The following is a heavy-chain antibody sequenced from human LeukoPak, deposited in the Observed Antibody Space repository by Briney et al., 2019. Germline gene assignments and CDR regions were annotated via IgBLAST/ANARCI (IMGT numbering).Heavy chain of an antibody. CDR1: GFTFSGYG. V-gene: IGHV3-30*02. CDR3: AKAIWVAATSSWFCLDY. Sequence: TGGSLRLSCAASGFTFSGYGMHWVRQAPGKGLEWVAFIHYDGARSYYAASVKGRFTISRDNSRNTLYLQMNSLRPEDTAVYYWAKAIWVAATSSWFCLDYWGQGTLVTVSS. D-gene: IGHD3-10*01. J-gene: IGHJ4*02. CDR2: IHYDGARS.